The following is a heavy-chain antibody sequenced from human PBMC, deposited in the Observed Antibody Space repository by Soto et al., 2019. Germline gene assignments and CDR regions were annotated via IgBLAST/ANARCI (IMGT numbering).Heavy chain of an antibody. J-gene: IGHJ5*02. CDR3: ARDFGGLGDLFDN. V-gene: IGHV1-18*04. CDR2: ISAYNGNT. Sequence: GASVKFSCKASGYTFTGYGISWVRQAPGQGLECMGWISAYNGNTNYAQKLQGRVTMTTXTXXSXXXMXLXXLRXDXTAVYYCARDFGGLGDLFDNWGQRTPVTVSS. D-gene: IGHD3-10*01. CDR1: GYTFTGYG.